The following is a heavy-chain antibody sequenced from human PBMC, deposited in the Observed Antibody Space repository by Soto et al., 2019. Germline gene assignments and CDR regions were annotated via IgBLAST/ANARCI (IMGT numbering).Heavy chain of an antibody. J-gene: IGHJ6*02. CDR1: GGTFSSDA. CDR3: ARGQGYCSGGICYYYYYGMDV. D-gene: IGHD2-15*01. Sequence: KVSCKASGGTFSSDAFSWVRQAPGQGLEWMGGIIPTSGTANYAQKFQGRATITAGESTSTAYMELSSLTSEDTAVYFCARGQGYCSGGICYYYYYGMDVWGQGTTVTVSS. CDR2: IIPTSGTA. V-gene: IGHV1-69*01.